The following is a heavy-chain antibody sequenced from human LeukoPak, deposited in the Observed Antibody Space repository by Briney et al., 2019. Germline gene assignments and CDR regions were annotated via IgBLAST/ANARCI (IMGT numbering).Heavy chain of an antibody. CDR3: ARHASSHYFDP. D-gene: IGHD2-15*01. Sequence: GGSLRLSCVASGFTFSNYGMHWVRQAPGKGLEWVAIIWFDGSGTYYADSVKGRVTFSRDNSKNILYLQMNSLRAEDTAVYYCARHASSHYFDPWGQGTLVTVSS. V-gene: IGHV3-33*01. CDR2: IWFDGSGT. J-gene: IGHJ4*02. CDR1: GFTFSNYG.